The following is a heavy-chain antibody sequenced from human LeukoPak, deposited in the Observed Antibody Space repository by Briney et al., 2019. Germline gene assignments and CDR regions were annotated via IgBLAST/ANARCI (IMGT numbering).Heavy chain of an antibody. CDR3: AITNSGYSSSYYYYGMDV. V-gene: IGHV3-23*01. J-gene: IGHJ6*02. CDR1: GFTFSSYA. D-gene: IGHD5-18*01. Sequence: GGSLRLSCAASGFTFSSYAMSWVRQAPGKGLEWVSAISGSGGSTYYADSVKGRFTISRDNSKNTLYLQMNSLRAEDTAVYYCAITNSGYSSSYYYYGMDVWGQGTTVTVSS. CDR2: ISGSGGST.